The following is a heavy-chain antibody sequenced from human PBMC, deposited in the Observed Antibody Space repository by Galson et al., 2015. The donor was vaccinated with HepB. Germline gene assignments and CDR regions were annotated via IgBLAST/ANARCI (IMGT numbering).Heavy chain of an antibody. CDR3: ARDQCSGGSCYWFDP. D-gene: IGHD2-15*01. CDR2: INPSGGST. V-gene: IGHV1-46*01. CDR1: GYTFTSYY. J-gene: IGHJ5*02. Sequence: SVKVSCKASGYTFTSYYMHWVRQAPGQGLEWMGIINPSGGSTSYAQKFQGRVTMTRDTSTSTVYMELSSLRSEDTAVYYCARDQCSGGSCYWFDPWGQGTLVTVSS.